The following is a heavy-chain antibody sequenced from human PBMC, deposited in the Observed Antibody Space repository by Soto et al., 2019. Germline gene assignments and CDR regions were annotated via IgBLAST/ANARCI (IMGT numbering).Heavy chain of an antibody. J-gene: IGHJ4*02. CDR2: ISGSGGST. V-gene: IGHV3-23*01. CDR3: EKDQYQYATRPHFDY. CDR1: GFTFSSYA. Sequence: GGSLRLSCAASGFTFSSYAMSWVRQAPGKGLEWVSAISGSGGSTYYADSVKGRFTISRDNSKNTLYLQMNSLRAEDTAVYYCEKDQYQYATRPHFDYWGQGTLVTVSS.